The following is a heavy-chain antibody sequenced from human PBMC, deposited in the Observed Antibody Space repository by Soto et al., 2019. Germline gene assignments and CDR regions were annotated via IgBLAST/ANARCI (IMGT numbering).Heavy chain of an antibody. D-gene: IGHD2-2*01. J-gene: IGHJ6*02. V-gene: IGHV5-10-1*01. Sequence: GESLKISCKGSGYSFTSYWISWVRQMPGKGLEWMGRIDPSESYTNYSPSFQGHVTISADKSISTAYLQWSSLKASDTAMYYCPTRTVRSTSCYHPYSSSCRQDYYYYYVMAVWGQGTPVTVSS. CDR2: IDPSESYT. CDR3: PTRTVRSTSCYHPYSSSCRQDYYYYYVMAV. CDR1: GYSFTSYW.